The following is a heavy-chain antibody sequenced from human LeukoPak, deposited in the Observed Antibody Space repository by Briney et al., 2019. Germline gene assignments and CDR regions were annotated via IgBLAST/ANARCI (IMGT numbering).Heavy chain of an antibody. D-gene: IGHD5-18*01. J-gene: IGHJ4*02. CDR3: ARGRSVDTAKVLQNSAYGY. Sequence: SETLSLTCAVYGGSFSGYYWNWIRQPPGKGLEWIGEINLSGSTNYNPSLKSRVTISVDTSKNQFSLKLSSVTAADTAVYYCARGRSVDTAKVLQNSAYGYWGQGTLVTVSS. V-gene: IGHV4-34*01. CDR2: INLSGST. CDR1: GGSFSGYY.